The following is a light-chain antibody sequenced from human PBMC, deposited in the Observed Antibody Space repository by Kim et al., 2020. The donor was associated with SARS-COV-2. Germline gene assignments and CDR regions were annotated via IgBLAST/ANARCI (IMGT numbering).Light chain of an antibody. CDR2: DAS. CDR3: QQYEAFPLT. Sequence: DIQLTQSPSTLSASVGDGVTITCRASQSLNNWLAWYQQKPGKAPKLLIYDASSVESGVPSRFSGSGSGTEFTLTITSLQPDDFATYYCQQYEAFPLTFGGGTKVEI. CDR1: QSLNNW. V-gene: IGKV1-5*01. J-gene: IGKJ4*01.